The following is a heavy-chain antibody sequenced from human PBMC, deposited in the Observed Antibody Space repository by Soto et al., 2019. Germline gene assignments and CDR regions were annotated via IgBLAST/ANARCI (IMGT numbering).Heavy chain of an antibody. D-gene: IGHD3-10*01. Sequence: QVQLVQSGAEVKRPGSSVKVSCKASGDTFTFYSINWVRQAPGLGLEWMGRINPILSMSNYAQRFQGRVTMTAEKSTSKASRKLISLSPKERAIYYCPISNGSGYRPFDYWGKGALSPSP. J-gene: IGHJ4*03. V-gene: IGHV1-69*02. CDR1: GDTFTFYS. CDR2: INPILSMS. CDR3: PISNGSGYRPFDY.